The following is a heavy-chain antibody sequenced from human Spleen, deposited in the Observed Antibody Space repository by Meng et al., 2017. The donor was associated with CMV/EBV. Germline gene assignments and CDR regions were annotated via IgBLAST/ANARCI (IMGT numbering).Heavy chain of an antibody. CDR3: AKDLYQLLLYYFDY. CDR1: GFTFSSYG. D-gene: IGHD2-2*01. CDR2: IRYDGSNK. Sequence: GESLKISCAASGFTFSSYGMHWVRQAPGKGLEWVAFIRYDGSNKYYADSVKGRFTISRDNSKNTLYLQMNSLRAEDTAVYYFAKDLYQLLLYYFDYWGQGTLVTVSS. V-gene: IGHV3-30*02. J-gene: IGHJ4*02.